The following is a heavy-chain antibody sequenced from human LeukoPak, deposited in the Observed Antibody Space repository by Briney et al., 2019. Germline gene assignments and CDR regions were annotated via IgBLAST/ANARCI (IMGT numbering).Heavy chain of an antibody. CDR1: GGSIRRSSYY. CDR3: ARLGFGNAFDI. CDR2: IYYTGST. V-gene: IGHV4-39*01. J-gene: IGHJ3*02. Sequence: PSETLSLTCTVSGGSIRRSSYYWGWTRQPPGKGLEWIGSIYYTGSTYYNPALKSRITMSIDTSKNQFSLKLSSVTAADTAVYYCARLGFGNAFDIWGQGTTVTVSS. D-gene: IGHD3-10*01.